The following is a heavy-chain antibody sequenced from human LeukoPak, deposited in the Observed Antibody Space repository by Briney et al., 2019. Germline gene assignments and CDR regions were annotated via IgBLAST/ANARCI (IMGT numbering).Heavy chain of an antibody. CDR3: ARVVGLYYFDY. D-gene: IGHD3-3*01. V-gene: IGHV4-59*06. J-gene: IGHJ4*02. CDR2: IYYSGST. CDR1: GGSISSYY. Sequence: SETLSLTCTVSGGSISSYYWSWIRQHPGKGLEWIGYIYYSGSTYYNPSLKSRVTISVDTSKNQFSLKLSSVTAADTAVYYCARVVGLYYFDYWGQGTLVTVSS.